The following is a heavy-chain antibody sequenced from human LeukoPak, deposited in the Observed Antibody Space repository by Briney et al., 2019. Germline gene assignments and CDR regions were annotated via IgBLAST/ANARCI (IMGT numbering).Heavy chain of an antibody. Sequence: GGSLRLSCAASGFTFSIYWMSWVRQAPGQGLEWVANIKEDGSATNYVDSVKGRFTISRDNAKNSLYLQMNNLRAEDTAVYYCASRSSVAGTGPGWGQGTLVTVSS. CDR1: GFTFSIYW. D-gene: IGHD6-13*01. CDR3: ASRSSVAGTGPG. J-gene: IGHJ4*02. V-gene: IGHV3-7*01. CDR2: IKEDGSAT.